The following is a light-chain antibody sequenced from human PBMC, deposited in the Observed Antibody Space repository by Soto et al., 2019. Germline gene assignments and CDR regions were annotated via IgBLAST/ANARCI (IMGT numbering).Light chain of an antibody. V-gene: IGKV3-20*01. CDR1: QSITSNY. CDR3: QQYGSTPRT. CDR2: GTS. J-gene: IGKJ1*01. Sequence: EIVLTQSPGTLSLSPGERATLSCRASQSITSNYLAWYQQKPGQAPSLLIYGTSGRATGIPDRFSGSGSGTDFTLTISRLEPEDFAVYSCQQYGSTPRTFGQGTKVEIK.